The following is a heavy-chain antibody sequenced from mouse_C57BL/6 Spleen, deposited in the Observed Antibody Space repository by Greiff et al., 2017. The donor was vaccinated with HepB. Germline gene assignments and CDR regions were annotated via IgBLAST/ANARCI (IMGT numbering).Heavy chain of an antibody. CDR2: ISDGGSYT. CDR3: ARDYDYDEGYYAMDY. J-gene: IGHJ4*01. Sequence: EVQLVESGGGLVKPGGSLKLSCAASGFTFSSYAMSWVRQTPEKRLEWVATISDGGSYTYYPDNVKGRFTISRDNAKNNLYLQMSHLKSEDTAMYYCARDYDYDEGYYAMDYWGQGTSVTVSS. V-gene: IGHV5-4*01. D-gene: IGHD2-4*01. CDR1: GFTFSSYA.